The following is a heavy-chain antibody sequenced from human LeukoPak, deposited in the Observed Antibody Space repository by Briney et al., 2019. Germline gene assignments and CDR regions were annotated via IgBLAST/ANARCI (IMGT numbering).Heavy chain of an antibody. V-gene: IGHV4-39*07. CDR1: GGSISSSSYY. CDR2: IYYSGST. D-gene: IGHD4-17*01. Sequence: PSETLSLTCTVSGGSISSSSYYWGWIRQPPGKGLEWIGSIYYSGSTYYNPSLKSRVTISVDTSKNQFSLKLSSVTAADTAVYYCARGRLNDYGDDRALDYWGQGTLVTVSS. J-gene: IGHJ4*02. CDR3: ARGRLNDYGDDRALDY.